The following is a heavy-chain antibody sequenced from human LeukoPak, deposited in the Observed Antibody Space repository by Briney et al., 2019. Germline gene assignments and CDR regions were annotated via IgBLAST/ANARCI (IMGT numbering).Heavy chain of an antibody. CDR3: ASDRQWLVRGENY. Sequence: GGSLRLSCAASGFTFSSYSMNWVRQAPGKGLEWVSSISSSSSYIYYADSVKGRFTISRDNAKNSLYLQMNSLRAEDTAVYYCASDRQWLVRGENYWGQGTLVTVSS. CDR2: ISSSSSYI. V-gene: IGHV3-21*01. J-gene: IGHJ4*02. D-gene: IGHD6-19*01. CDR1: GFTFSSYS.